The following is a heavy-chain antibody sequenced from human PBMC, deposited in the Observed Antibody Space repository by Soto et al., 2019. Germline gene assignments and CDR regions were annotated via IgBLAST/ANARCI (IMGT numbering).Heavy chain of an antibody. J-gene: IGHJ5*02. CDR2: IDNSGDYR. CDR1: GFTFSSYA. V-gene: IGHV3-23*01. Sequence: GGSLRLSCAASGFTFSSYAMSWVRQAPERGLEWVSGIDNSGDYRYYADPVKDRFTISRDNSENTLFLQMNSLRAEDSAVYYCAKVASTLTTINWFDPWGQGTRVTVPQ. CDR3: AKVASTLTTINWFDP. D-gene: IGHD4-17*01.